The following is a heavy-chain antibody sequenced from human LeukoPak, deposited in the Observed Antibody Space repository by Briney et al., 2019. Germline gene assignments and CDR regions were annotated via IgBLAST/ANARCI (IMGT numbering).Heavy chain of an antibody. CDR1: GFTFSSYS. V-gene: IGHV3-21*01. D-gene: IGHD3-10*01. Sequence: PGGSLRLSCAASGFTFSSYSMNWVRQAPGKGLEWVSSISSSSSYIYYADSVKGRFTISRDNAKNSLYLQMNSLRAEDTAVYYCARESFILRSGELFPDAFDIWGQGTMVTVSS. CDR3: ARESFILRSGELFPDAFDI. J-gene: IGHJ3*02. CDR2: ISSSSSYI.